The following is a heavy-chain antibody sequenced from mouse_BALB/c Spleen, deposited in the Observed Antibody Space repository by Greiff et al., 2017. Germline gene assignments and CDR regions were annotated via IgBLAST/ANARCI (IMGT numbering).Heavy chain of an antibody. J-gene: IGHJ4*01. V-gene: IGHV1S22*01. CDR1: GYTFTSYW. CDR2: IYPGSGST. Sequence: LKQPGSELVRPGASVKLSCKASGYTFTSYWMHWVKQRPGQGLEWIGNIYPGSGSTNYDEKFKSKATLTVDTSSSTAYMQLSSLTSEDSAVYYCTYDGYYCAMDYWGQGTSVTVSS. D-gene: IGHD2-3*01. CDR3: TYDGYYCAMDY.